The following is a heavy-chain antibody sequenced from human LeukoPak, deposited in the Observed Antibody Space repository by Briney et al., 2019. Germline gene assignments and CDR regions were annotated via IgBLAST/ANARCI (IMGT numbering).Heavy chain of an antibody. Sequence: SETLSLTCTVSGGSISSSFYYWSWIRQPPGKGLEWIGYIYYSGSTYYNPSLKSRVTISVDTSKNQFSLKLSSVTAADTAVYYCAGGIAVAGTRAFDIWGQGTMVTVSS. CDR3: AGGIAVAGTRAFDI. V-gene: IGHV4-30-4*02. CDR2: IYYSGST. J-gene: IGHJ3*02. D-gene: IGHD6-19*01. CDR1: GGSISSSFYY.